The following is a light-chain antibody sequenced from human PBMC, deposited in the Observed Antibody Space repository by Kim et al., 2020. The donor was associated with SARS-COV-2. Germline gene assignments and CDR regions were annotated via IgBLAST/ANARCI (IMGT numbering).Light chain of an antibody. CDR2: TTS. Sequence: EIVLTQSPGTLSLSPGERATLSCRASQSVRSGFLAWYQQKPGQAPRLLIHTTSSRATGIPDRFSGSGSGTGFTLTISRLEPEDFGVYYCQQYATSPLTFGGGTKVEIK. CDR3: QQYATSPLT. J-gene: IGKJ4*01. V-gene: IGKV3-20*01. CDR1: QSVRSGF.